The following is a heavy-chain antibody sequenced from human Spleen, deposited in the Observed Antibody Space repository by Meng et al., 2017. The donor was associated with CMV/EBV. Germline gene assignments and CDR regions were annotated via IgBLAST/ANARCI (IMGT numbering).Heavy chain of an antibody. CDR1: GFTFSSYE. J-gene: IGHJ5*02. CDR2: ISSSGSTI. CDR3: ARGAVPAAMGYNWFDP. D-gene: IGHD2-2*01. V-gene: IGHV3-48*03. Sequence: GESLKISCAAPGFTFSSYEMNWVRQAPGKGLEWVSYISSSGSTIYYADSVKGRFTISRDNAKNSLYLQMNSLRAEDTAVYYCARGAVPAAMGYNWFDPWGQGTLVTVSS.